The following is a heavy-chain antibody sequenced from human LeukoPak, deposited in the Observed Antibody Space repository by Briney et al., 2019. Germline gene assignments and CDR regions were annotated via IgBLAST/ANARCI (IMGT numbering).Heavy chain of an antibody. CDR1: GFTVSSNY. J-gene: IGHJ4*02. CDR2: IYSGGSS. D-gene: IGHD5-12*01. V-gene: IGHV3-66*01. CDR3: AISSSGWLRDDFDY. Sequence: GESLRLSCAASGFTVSSNYMSWVRQAPGKGLEWVSVIYSGGSSYYADSVKGRFTISRDNSKNTLYLQMNSLRAEDTAVYYCAISSSGWLRDDFDYWGQGTLVTVSS.